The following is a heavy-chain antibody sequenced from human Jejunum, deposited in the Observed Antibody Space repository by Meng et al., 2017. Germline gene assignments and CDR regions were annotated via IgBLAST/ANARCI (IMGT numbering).Heavy chain of an antibody. CDR3: GADY. Sequence: GESLKISCTASGYSLSAYGIYWVRRAPGKGLEWVSYISSDGNFVDYAGSVKGRFTVSRDNAKRSLFLQMDRLRVDDTAVYYCGADYWGQGTLVTVSS. V-gene: IGHV3-21*01. CDR2: ISSDGNFV. J-gene: IGHJ4*02. CDR1: GYSLSAYG.